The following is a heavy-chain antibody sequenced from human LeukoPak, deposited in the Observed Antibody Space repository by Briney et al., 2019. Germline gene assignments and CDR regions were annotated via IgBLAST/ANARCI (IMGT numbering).Heavy chain of an antibody. CDR1: DASISTYY. D-gene: IGHD2-21*01. Sequence: SETLPLTCTVSDASISTYYWSWVRQPPGKGLEWIAYIHASGSTNYNPSLKSRVTISVDTSRSQVSLKLTSVTAADTAVYYCARHLTDSSIGIHYWGQGTLVTVSA. J-gene: IGHJ4*02. V-gene: IGHV4-4*09. CDR2: IHASGST. CDR3: ARHLTDSSIGIHY.